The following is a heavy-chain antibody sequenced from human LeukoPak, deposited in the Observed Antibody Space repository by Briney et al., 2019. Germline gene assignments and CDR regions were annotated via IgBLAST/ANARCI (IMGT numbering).Heavy chain of an antibody. CDR2: ISGSGGST. Sequence: PGGSLRLSCAASGFTFSTYGMSWVRQAPGKGLEWVSTISGSGGSTYHADSVKGRFTISRDNSKNTLYLQMNPLRDEDTAVYYCAKRADGSSSYCPDYWGQGTLVTVSS. V-gene: IGHV3-23*01. CDR3: AKRADGSSSYCPDY. D-gene: IGHD3-22*01. CDR1: GFTFSTYG. J-gene: IGHJ4*02.